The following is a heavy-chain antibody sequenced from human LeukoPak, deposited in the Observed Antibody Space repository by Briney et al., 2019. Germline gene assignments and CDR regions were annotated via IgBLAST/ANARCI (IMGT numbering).Heavy chain of an antibody. V-gene: IGHV1-46*01. CDR1: GNTLTSFY. D-gene: IGHD2-2*01. J-gene: IGHJ4*02. CDR2: INPSGTGT. CDR3: APGVKAYRPYHCDF. Sequence: GASVKVSCETSGNTLTSFYAHWLRQAPGQRLEYMGFINPSGTGTGYAQKFQGRLTLTRDTSTTTVFMELSGLRFDDTALYYCAPGVKAYRPYHCDFWGQGTLVTVSS.